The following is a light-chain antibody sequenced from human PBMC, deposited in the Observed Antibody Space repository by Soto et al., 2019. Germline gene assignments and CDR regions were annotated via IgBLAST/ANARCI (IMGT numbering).Light chain of an antibody. CDR3: QQYNSYTGLT. CDR1: QGISSY. J-gene: IGKJ4*01. Sequence: IKMDQSPSSRSASVGDGATITCRASQGISSYIASYQQKPRKAPKLLIYAASTLQSGVPPRFSGSGAGTEFSLTISSLQPDDFAAYYCQQYNSYTGLTFGGGTKVDIK. CDR2: AAS. V-gene: IGKV1-9*01.